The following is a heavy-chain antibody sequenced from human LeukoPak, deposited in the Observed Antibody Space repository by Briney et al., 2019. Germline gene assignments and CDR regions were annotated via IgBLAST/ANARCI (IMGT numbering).Heavy chain of an antibody. J-gene: IGHJ4*02. CDR2: INPSGGST. CDR1: GYTFTSYY. Sequence: ASVKVSCKASGYTFTSYYMHWVRQAPGQGLEWMGIINPSGGSTSYAQKFQGRVTMTRDTSTSTVYMELSSLRSEDTAVYYCAKVGDPLFELFRGYFDYWGQGTLVTVSS. D-gene: IGHD1-7*01. V-gene: IGHV1-46*01. CDR3: AKVGDPLFELFRGYFDY.